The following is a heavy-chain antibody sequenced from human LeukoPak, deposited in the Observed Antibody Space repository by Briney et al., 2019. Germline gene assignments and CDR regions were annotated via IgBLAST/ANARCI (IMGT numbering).Heavy chain of an antibody. CDR2: IKQDGSEK. Sequence: PGGSLRLSCAASGFTFSSFWMGWVRQAPGKGLEWVATIKQDGSEKYSVDSVKGRFTISRDNAKNSLYLQMNSLRAEDTAVYYCANARYSSWYSSNWFDPWGQGTLVTVSS. V-gene: IGHV3-7*03. J-gene: IGHJ5*02. D-gene: IGHD6-13*01. CDR1: GFTFSSFW. CDR3: ANARYSSWYSSNWFDP.